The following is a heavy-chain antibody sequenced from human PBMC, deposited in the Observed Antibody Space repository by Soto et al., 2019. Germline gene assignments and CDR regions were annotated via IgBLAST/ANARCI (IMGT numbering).Heavy chain of an antibody. J-gene: IGHJ6*02. V-gene: IGHV3-23*01. CDR3: AQGGGSRSYYYAIEV. CDR2: LSGSGSST. CDR1: GFTFSDYA. Sequence: GGSLRLSCAVSGFTFSDYAMSWVRQAPGKGLEWVSSLSGSGSSTYYADSVSGRFTISRDNLKNTVYLQMNSLRVEDTAIYYCAQGGGSRSYYYAIEVWGQETTVAVSS.